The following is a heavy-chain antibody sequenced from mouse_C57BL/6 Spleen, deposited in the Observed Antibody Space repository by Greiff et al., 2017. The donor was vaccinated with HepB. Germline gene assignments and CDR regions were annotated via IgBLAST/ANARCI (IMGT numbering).Heavy chain of an antibody. D-gene: IGHD1-1*01. Sequence: VQLKQSGAELVRPGASVTLSCKASGYTFTDYEMHWVKQTPVHGLEWIGAIDPETGGTAYNQKFKGKAILTADKSSSTAYMELRSLTSEDSAVYYCTRKMGITTVVAGFDYWGQGTTLTVSS. CDR1: GYTFTDYE. J-gene: IGHJ2*01. V-gene: IGHV1-15*01. CDR3: TRKMGITTVVAGFDY. CDR2: IDPETGGT.